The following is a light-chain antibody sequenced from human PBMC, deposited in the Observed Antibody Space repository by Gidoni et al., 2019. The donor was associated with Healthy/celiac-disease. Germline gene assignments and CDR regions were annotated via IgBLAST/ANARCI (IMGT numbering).Light chain of an antibody. CDR2: AAS. Sequence: DIQMTQSPSSLSASVGDRVTITCRESQGISSYLNWYQHKPGKAPKLLIYAASSLQSGVPSRFSGSGSGTDFTLTISSLQPEDFATYYCQQCYSTPRTFGQGTKVEIK. J-gene: IGKJ1*01. CDR1: QGISSY. CDR3: QQCYSTPRT. V-gene: IGKV1-39*01.